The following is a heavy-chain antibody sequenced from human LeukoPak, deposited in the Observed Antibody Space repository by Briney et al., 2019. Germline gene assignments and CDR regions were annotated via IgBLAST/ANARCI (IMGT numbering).Heavy chain of an antibody. V-gene: IGHV3-23*01. Sequence: GGSLRLSCAASGFTFSSYTMSWVRQAPGKGLEWVSTITTSDGNTYYADSVKGRFTISRDNSKNTLYLQMNSLRAEDTAVYYCARGGERPRAFDIWGQGTMVTVSS. CDR3: ARGGERPRAFDI. CDR1: GFTFSSYT. J-gene: IGHJ3*02. D-gene: IGHD3-16*01. CDR2: ITTSDGNT.